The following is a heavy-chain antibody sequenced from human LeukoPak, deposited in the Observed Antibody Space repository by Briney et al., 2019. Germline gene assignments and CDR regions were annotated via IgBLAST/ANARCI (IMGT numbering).Heavy chain of an antibody. J-gene: IGHJ4*02. CDR3: ARDVSVSGTQGEFDY. D-gene: IGHD3-3*01. Sequence: GGSLRLSCAASGFIFSSYGMHWVRQAPGKGLEWVAVISYDGSNKYYADSVKGRFTISRDNAKNSLYLQMNSLRAEDTAVYYCARDVSVSGTQGEFDYWGQGTLVTVSS. CDR1: GFIFSSYG. CDR2: ISYDGSNK. V-gene: IGHV3-30*03.